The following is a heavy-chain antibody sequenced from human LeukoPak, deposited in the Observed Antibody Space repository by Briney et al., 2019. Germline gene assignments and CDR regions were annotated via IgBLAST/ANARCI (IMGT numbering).Heavy chain of an antibody. D-gene: IGHD2-2*01. CDR3: ARDGSYVVAPAAMKNWFDP. J-gene: IGHJ5*02. Sequence: ASVKVSCKASGYTFTSYAMHWVRQAPGQRLEWMGWINAGNGNTKYSQEFQGRVTITRDTSASTAYMELSRLRSDDTAVYYCARDGSYVVAPAAMKNWFDPWGQGTLVTVSS. V-gene: IGHV1-3*01. CDR1: GYTFTSYA. CDR2: INAGNGNT.